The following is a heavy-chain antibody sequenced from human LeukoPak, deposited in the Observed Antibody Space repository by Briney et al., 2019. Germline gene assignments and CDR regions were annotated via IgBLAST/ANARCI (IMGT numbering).Heavy chain of an antibody. CDR3: ARERRIAAAPDDYYYYMDV. CDR2: IIPIFGTA. CDR1: GGTFSSYA. Sequence: ASVKVSCKASGGTFSSYAISWVRQAPGQGLEWMGRIIPIFGTANYAQKFQGRVTITTDESTSTAYMELSSLRSEDTAVYYCARERRIAAAPDDYYYYMDVWGKGTTVSVSS. J-gene: IGHJ6*03. D-gene: IGHD6-13*01. V-gene: IGHV1-69*05.